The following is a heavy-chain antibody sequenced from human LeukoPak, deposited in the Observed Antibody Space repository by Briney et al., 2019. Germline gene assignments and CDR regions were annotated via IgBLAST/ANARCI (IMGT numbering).Heavy chain of an antibody. V-gene: IGHV3-9*01. CDR2: ISWNSGSI. J-gene: IGHJ4*02. CDR1: GFTFDDYA. CDR3: ARDLTIFGVVTEDFDY. D-gene: IGHD3-3*01. Sequence: GGSLRLSCAASGFTFDDYAMHWVRQAPGKGLEWVSGISWNSGSIGYADSVKGRFTISRDNAKNSLYLQMNSLRAEDTAVYYCARDLTIFGVVTEDFDYWGQGTLVTVSS.